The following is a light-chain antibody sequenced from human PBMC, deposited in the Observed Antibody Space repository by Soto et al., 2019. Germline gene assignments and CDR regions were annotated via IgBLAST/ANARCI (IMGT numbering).Light chain of an antibody. CDR3: SSYTSSSTHVV. Sequence: QSALTQPASVSGSPGQSITISCTGTSSDVGGYNYVSWYQQHPGKAPKLMIYEVSNRPSGVSNRFSGSKSGNTASLTISGLQAEDEADYSCSSYTSSSTHVVFGGGPQLTVL. CDR2: EVS. CDR1: SSDVGGYNY. J-gene: IGLJ2*01. V-gene: IGLV2-14*01.